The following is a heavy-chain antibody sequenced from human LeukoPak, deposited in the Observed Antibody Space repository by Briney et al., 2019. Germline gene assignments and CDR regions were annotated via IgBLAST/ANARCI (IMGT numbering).Heavy chain of an antibody. J-gene: IGHJ5*02. CDR2: ICYSGST. Sequence: SETLSLTCTVSGGSISSSSYYWGWIRQPPGKGLEWIGSICYSGSTYYNPSLKSRVTISVDTSKNQFSLKLSSVTAADTAVYYCARDPGYYYDEGGFDPWGQGTLVTVSS. CDR1: GGSISSSSYY. CDR3: ARDPGYYYDEGGFDP. V-gene: IGHV4-39*07. D-gene: IGHD3-22*01.